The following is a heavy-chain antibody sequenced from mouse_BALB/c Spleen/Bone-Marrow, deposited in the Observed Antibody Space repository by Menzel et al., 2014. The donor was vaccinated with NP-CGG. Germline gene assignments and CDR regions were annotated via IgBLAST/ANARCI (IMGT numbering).Heavy chain of an antibody. Sequence: EVKLVESEGGLVQPGGSLKLSCTASGFTFSSYSMSWVRQTPEKRLEWVAYISNGGGSTYYPDAVKGRFTISRDNAKNSLYLQMSSLKSGDTAMYYCTRHGEVRRFYCALDYWGQGASVTVSS. V-gene: IGHV5-12-2*01. CDR3: TRHGEVRRFYCALDY. CDR2: ISNGGGST. J-gene: IGHJ4*01. CDR1: GFTFSSYS. D-gene: IGHD2-14*01.